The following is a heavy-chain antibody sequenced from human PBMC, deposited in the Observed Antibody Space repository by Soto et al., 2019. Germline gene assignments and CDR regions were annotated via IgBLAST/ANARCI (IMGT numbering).Heavy chain of an antibody. CDR3: ARDSTVVVPAGGLYYYYGMDV. D-gene: IGHD2-2*01. V-gene: IGHV4-31*03. J-gene: IGHJ6*02. CDR2: IYYSGST. Sequence: QVQLQESGPGLVKPSQTLSLTCTVSGGSISSGGYYWSWIRQHPGKGLEWIGYIYYSGSTYYNPSLKSRVTRSVDTSKNQISLELSSVTAADPAVYYCARDSTVVVPAGGLYYYYGMDVWGQGTTVTVSS. CDR1: GGSISSGGYY.